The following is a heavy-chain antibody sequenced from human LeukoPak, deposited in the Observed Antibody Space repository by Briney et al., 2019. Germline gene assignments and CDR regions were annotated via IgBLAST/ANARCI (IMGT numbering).Heavy chain of an antibody. Sequence: ASVKVSCTASGYTFTSYGISWVRQAPGQGLEWMGWISAYNGNTNYAQKLQGRVTMTTDTSTSTAYMELRSLRSDDTAVYYCARIRDGYNSYFFYGMDVWGQGTTVTVSS. J-gene: IGHJ6*02. D-gene: IGHD5-24*01. CDR1: GYTFTSYG. V-gene: IGHV1-18*01. CDR2: ISAYNGNT. CDR3: ARIRDGYNSYFFYGMDV.